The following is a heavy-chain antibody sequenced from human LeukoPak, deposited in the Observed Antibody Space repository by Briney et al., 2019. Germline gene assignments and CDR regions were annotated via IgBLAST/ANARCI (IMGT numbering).Heavy chain of an antibody. V-gene: IGHV3-74*01. Sequence: GGSWGFSGAAPGLPFSSYWWHWVGQAPGKGLVWVSRINSDGSSTSYADSVKGRFTISRDNAKNSLYLQMNSLRAEDTALYYCAKDNGAWNDESYFDYWGQGTLVTVSS. D-gene: IGHD1-1*01. CDR1: GLPFSSYW. J-gene: IGHJ4*02. CDR2: INSDGSST. CDR3: AKDNGAWNDESYFDY.